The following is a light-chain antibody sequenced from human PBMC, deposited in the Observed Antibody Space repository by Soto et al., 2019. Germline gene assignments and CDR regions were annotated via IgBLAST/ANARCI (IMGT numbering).Light chain of an antibody. CDR1: QPVSSSY. J-gene: IGKJ4*01. V-gene: IGKV3-20*01. CDR3: QQYQSLS. CDR2: GAS. Sequence: EIVLTQSPGTLSLSPGERVTLSCRASQPVSSSYLAWYQHRPGQAPRLLIHGASSRVTGVPDRFSGSGSGTDFTLTISRLEPEDFAVYFCQQYQSLSFGGGTKVDIK.